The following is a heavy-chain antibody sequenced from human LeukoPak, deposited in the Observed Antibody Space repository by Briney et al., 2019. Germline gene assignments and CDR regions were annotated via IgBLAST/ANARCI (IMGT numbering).Heavy chain of an antibody. CDR2: ISGSGGST. CDR3: AKGAAIQGYYYYMDV. Sequence: PGGSLRLSCAASGFTFSSYAMSWVRQAPGKGLEWVSAISGSGGSTYYADSVKGRFTISRDNSKNTLYLQMNSLRAEDTAVYYWAKGAAIQGYYYYMDVWGKGTTVTVSS. D-gene: IGHD2-2*01. V-gene: IGHV3-23*01. CDR1: GFTFSSYA. J-gene: IGHJ6*03.